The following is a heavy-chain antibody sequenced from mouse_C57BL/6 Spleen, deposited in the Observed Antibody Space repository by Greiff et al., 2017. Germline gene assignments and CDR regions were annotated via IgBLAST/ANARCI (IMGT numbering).Heavy chain of an antibody. Sequence: VKLMESGAELVKPGASVKISCKASGYAFSSYWMNWVKQRPGKGLEWIGQIYPGDGDTNYNGKFKGKATLTADKSSSTAYMQLSSLTSEDSAVYFCARRGDYGNYDFAYWGQGTLVTVSA. D-gene: IGHD2-1*01. CDR1: GYAFSSYW. CDR2: IYPGDGDT. V-gene: IGHV1-80*01. J-gene: IGHJ3*01. CDR3: ARRGDYGNYDFAY.